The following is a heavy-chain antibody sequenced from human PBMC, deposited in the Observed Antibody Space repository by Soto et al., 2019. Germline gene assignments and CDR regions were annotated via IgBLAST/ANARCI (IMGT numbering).Heavy chain of an antibody. D-gene: IGHD2-2*01. CDR1: GGTFTSYS. J-gene: IGHJ6*02. CDR2: VIPRFGTT. CDR3: ARARIVAVSGRTGGYYYYAMDL. V-gene: IGHV1-69*01. Sequence: QVQLEQSGAEVKRPGSSVKVSCRASGGTFTSYSINWVRRAPGQGPEWMGAVIPRFGTTTYAQRFEGRVTVTADESTGTVFMEMSGLRSEDTAVYFCARARIVAVSGRTGGYYYYAMDLWGQGTAVIVSS.